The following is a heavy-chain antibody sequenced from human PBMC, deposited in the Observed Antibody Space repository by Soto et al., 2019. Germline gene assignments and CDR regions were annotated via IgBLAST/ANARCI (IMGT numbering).Heavy chain of an antibody. CDR1: GASISSTSSGDW. D-gene: IGHD1-26*01. V-gene: IGHV4-4*02. J-gene: IGHJ4*02. Sequence: QVQLQESGPGLVKPSGTLSLTCTVSGASISSTSSGDWWSWVRQPPGKGLEWVGEIHHSGSTNYNPSFKSRVTMSVDKSKNQFSLRLSSVTAADTAVYHCAKMVGATLVDYWGQGTLVTVSS. CDR3: AKMVGATLVDY. CDR2: IHHSGST.